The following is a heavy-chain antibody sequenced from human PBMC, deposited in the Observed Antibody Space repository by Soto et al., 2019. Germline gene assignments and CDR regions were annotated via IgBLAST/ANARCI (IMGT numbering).Heavy chain of an antibody. D-gene: IGHD4-4*01. J-gene: IGHJ4*02. Sequence: GGSLRLSCAASGFTFSSYWMHWVRQVPGKGLVWVSRIGSNGRSTNYADSVKGRFTISRDNAKNTLFLQMNSLRAEDTAVYYCARDVSNSVDYWGQGTLVTVSS. CDR2: IGSNGRST. CDR3: ARDVSNSVDY. CDR1: GFTFSSYW. V-gene: IGHV3-74*01.